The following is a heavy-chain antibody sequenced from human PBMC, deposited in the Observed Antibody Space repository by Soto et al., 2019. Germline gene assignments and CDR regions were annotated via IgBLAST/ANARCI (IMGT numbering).Heavy chain of an antibody. CDR1: GGSISSSSYY. CDR3: ARQISSGWYGPTSQDSSGMDV. J-gene: IGHJ6*02. D-gene: IGHD6-19*01. V-gene: IGHV4-39*01. CDR2: IYYSGST. Sequence: SATLSLTCTVSGGSISSSSYYWGWIRQPPGKGLEWIGSIYYSGSTYYNPSLKSRVTISVDTSKNQFSLKLSSVTAADTAVYYCARQISSGWYGPTSQDSSGMDVWGQGTTVTVSS.